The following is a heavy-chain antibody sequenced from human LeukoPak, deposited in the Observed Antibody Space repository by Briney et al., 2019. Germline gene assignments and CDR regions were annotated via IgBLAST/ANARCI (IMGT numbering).Heavy chain of an antibody. Sequence: SETLSLTCTVSGGSISTSSYYWGWDRQPPGKGLEWIGYIYYSGSTYNNPSLKSRLTISVDTSKNQFSLKLSSVTAADTAVYYCARVEWLQFYFDYWGQGTLVTVSS. CDR1: GGSISTSSYY. D-gene: IGHD5-24*01. CDR2: IYYSGST. J-gene: IGHJ4*02. CDR3: ARVEWLQFYFDY. V-gene: IGHV4-39*07.